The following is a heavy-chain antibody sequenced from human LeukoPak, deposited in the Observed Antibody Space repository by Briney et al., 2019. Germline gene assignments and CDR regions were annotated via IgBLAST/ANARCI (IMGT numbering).Heavy chain of an antibody. CDR3: ARGDCSSTSCYTFDY. CDR1: GGSFSGYY. D-gene: IGHD2-2*02. Sequence: SETLSLTCAVYGGSFSGYYWSWIRQPPGKGLEWIGEINHSGSTNYNPSLKSRVTISVDTSKNQFSLELSSVTAADTAVYYCARGDCSSTSCYTFDYWGQGTLVTVSS. J-gene: IGHJ4*02. V-gene: IGHV4-34*01. CDR2: INHSGST.